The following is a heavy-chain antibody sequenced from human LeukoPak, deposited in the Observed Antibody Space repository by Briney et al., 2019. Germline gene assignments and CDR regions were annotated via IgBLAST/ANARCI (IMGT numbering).Heavy chain of an antibody. CDR3: ATSGSVGATRAIY. CDR1: GFTVSNSW. J-gene: IGHJ4*02. D-gene: IGHD1-26*01. Sequence: GGSLRLTCAASGFTVSNSWMSWLRQAPGKGLEWVGRIKSKADGETTDFPAPVKGRFTLTRDDSKNTLYMQMNSLKIEDTAVYYCATSGSVGATRAIYSGEGALVTVSS. CDR2: IKSKADGETT. V-gene: IGHV3-15*01.